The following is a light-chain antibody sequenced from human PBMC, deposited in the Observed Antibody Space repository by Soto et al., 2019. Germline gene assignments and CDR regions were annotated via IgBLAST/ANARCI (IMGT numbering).Light chain of an antibody. CDR1: QSLVHSNGKTY. Sequence: DIVMTQTPLSSPVTLGQPASISCRSSQSLVHSNGKTYLSWLHQRPGQPPRLIIYKISEGFSGDADRFSGSGAGTDFTLRSSRVEAEDVGVYYCMQVTHLPWTFGQGTKVEIK. V-gene: IGKV2-24*01. J-gene: IGKJ1*01. CDR2: KIS. CDR3: MQVTHLPWT.